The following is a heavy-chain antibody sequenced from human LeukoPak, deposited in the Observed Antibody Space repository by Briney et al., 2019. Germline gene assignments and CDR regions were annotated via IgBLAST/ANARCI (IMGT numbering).Heavy chain of an antibody. J-gene: IGHJ4*02. D-gene: IGHD1-26*01. CDR1: GGSISSSSYC. Sequence: SETLSLTCTVSGGSISSSSYCCGWIRQPPGTGLEWIGSIYYSGSTYYNPSLKSRVTISVDTSKNQFSLKLSSVTAADTAVYYCARSGSYPDYWGQGTLVTVSS. V-gene: IGHV4-39*01. CDR2: IYYSGST. CDR3: ARSGSYPDY.